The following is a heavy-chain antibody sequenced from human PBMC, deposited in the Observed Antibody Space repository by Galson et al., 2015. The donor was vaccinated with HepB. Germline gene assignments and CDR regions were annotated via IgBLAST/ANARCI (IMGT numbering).Heavy chain of an antibody. D-gene: IGHD2-2*01. CDR1: GYTFTTYP. CDR3: ARDSTRGAFDI. V-gene: IGHV1-3*01. CDR2: INAGNGNT. J-gene: IGHJ3*02. Sequence: SVKVSCKASGYTFTTYPMHWVRQAPGQRLEWMGWINAGNGNTKYSQNFQGRVTMTSDTSAATAYMKLSSLKSEDTAVYYCARDSTRGAFDIWGQGTMVTVSS.